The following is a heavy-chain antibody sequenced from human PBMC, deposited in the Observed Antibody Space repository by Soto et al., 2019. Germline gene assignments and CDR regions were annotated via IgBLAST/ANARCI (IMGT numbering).Heavy chain of an antibody. J-gene: IGHJ4*02. Sequence: EVQLVESGGGLVQPGRSLRLSCAASGFTFDDYAMHWVRQAPGKGLEWVSGISWNSGSIGYADSVKGRFTISRDNDKNSLYLQMNSLRAEDTALYYCAKGADYDILTGYYIDYWGQGTLVTVSS. V-gene: IGHV3-9*01. CDR2: ISWNSGSI. D-gene: IGHD3-9*01. CDR3: AKGADYDILTGYYIDY. CDR1: GFTFDDYA.